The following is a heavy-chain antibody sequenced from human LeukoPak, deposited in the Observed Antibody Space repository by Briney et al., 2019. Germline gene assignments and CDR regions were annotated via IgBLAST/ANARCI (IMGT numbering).Heavy chain of an antibody. J-gene: IGHJ4*02. D-gene: IGHD6-19*01. CDR1: GFTFSTYW. V-gene: IGHV3-74*01. CDR2: INTDGAVT. CDR3: ATKQWLSPPPDS. Sequence: GGSLRLSCAASGFTFSTYWMLWVRQAPGKGLESVSRINTDGAVTTYADSVKGRFTVSRDNADNTMFLQMNSVRDEDTAVYYCATKQWLSPPPDSWGQGTPVTVSS.